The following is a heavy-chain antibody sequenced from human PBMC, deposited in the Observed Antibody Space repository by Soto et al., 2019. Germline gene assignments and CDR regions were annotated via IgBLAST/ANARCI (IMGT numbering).Heavy chain of an antibody. D-gene: IGHD3-22*01. J-gene: IGHJ3*01. CDR2: IQYSGDT. V-gene: IGHV4-61*08. CDR3: ARHDYSDRAFEL. CDR1: GGSVGSGAYY. Sequence: SETLSLTCIVSGGSVGSGAYYWSWIRQPPGNALEWIGYIQYSGDTNYNSSLKSRVTISVDMARNRFSLKLTSVTAADTAFYYCARHDYSDRAFELWGQGTMVTVSS.